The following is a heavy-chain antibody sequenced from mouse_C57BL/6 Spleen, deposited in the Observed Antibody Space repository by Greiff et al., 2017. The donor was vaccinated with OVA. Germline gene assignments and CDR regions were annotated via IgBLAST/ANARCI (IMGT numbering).Heavy chain of an antibody. CDR2: IWRGGST. D-gene: IGHD1-1*01. V-gene: IGHV2-5*01. CDR1: GFSLTSYG. CDR3: AKDGSSDGYFDV. Sequence: QVQLQQSGPGLVQPSQSLSITCTVSGFSLTSYGVHWVRQSPGKGLEWLGVIWRGGSTAYNAAFMSRLSITKDNSKCQVLFKMNSLQSDDTAIYYCAKDGSSDGYFDVWGTGTTVTFSS. J-gene: IGHJ1*03.